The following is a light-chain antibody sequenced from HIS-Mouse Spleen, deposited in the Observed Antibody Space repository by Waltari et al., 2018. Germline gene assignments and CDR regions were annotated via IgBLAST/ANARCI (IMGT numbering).Light chain of an antibody. CDR3: QQRSNWPPRVT. CDR1: QSVSSY. J-gene: IGKJ5*01. Sequence: DIVLTQSPATLSLSPGERATLSCRASQSVSSYLAWYQQKPVPAPRLLIYDASNRATGIPAMFSGSGSGTDFTLTISSLEPEDFAVYYCQQRSNWPPRVTFGQGTRLEIK. CDR2: DAS. V-gene: IGKV3-11*01.